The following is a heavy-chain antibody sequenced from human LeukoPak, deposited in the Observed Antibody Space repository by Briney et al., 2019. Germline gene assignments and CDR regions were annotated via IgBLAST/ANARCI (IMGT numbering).Heavy chain of an antibody. D-gene: IGHD3-22*01. Sequence: SETLSLTCDVSGGSITQTNYWTWVRQPPGKGLEWIGEINHSGSTKYNPSLKSRVTISVDRSKNQFSLKLSSVTAADTAVYYCARGPDFYDSSGYYPIWGQGTLVTVSS. J-gene: IGHJ4*02. V-gene: IGHV4-4*02. CDR1: GGSITQTNY. CDR3: ARGPDFYDSSGYYPI. CDR2: INHSGST.